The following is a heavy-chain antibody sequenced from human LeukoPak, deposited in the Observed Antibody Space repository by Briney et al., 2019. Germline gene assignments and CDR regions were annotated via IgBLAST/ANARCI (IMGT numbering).Heavy chain of an antibody. V-gene: IGHV1-46*01. D-gene: IGHD3-3*01. J-gene: IGHJ4*02. CDR1: GYTFTSYY. CDR3: ARDGLRVYGVPTPNFGY. Sequence: ASVKVSCKASGYTFTSYYMHWERQAPGQGLEWMGIINPSGGSTSYAQKFQGRVTMTRDTSTSTVYMELSSLRSEDTAVYYCARDGLRVYGVPTPNFGYWGQGTLVTVSS. CDR2: INPSGGST.